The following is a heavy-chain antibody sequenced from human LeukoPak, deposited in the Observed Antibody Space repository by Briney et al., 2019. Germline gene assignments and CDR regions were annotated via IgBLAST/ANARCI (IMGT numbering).Heavy chain of an antibody. V-gene: IGHV3-21*05. CDR3: AGASGGNRPFDY. J-gene: IGHJ4*02. D-gene: IGHD1-14*01. Sequence: GGSLRLSCAASGFTFSRYAMNWVRQAPGKGLEWVSYINTDSSDIHYADSVKGRFTISRDNAKNSLYLQMNSLRAEDTAVYYCAGASGGNRPFDYWGQGTLVTVSS. CDR1: GFTFSRYA. CDR2: INTDSSDI.